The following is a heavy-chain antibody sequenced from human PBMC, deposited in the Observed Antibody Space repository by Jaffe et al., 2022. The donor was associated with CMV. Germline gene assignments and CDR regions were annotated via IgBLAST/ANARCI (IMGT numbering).Heavy chain of an antibody. D-gene: IGHD5-12*01. V-gene: IGHV3-33*01. CDR3: ARGQIDGYSGYVGFDY. CDR2: IWYDGSNK. J-gene: IGHJ4*02. CDR1: GFTFSSYG. Sequence: QVQLVESGGGVVQPGRSLRLSCAASGFTFSSYGMHWVRQAPGKGLEWVAVIWYDGSNKYYADSVKGRFTISRDNSKNTLYLQMNSLRAEDTAVYYCARGQIDGYSGYVGFDYWGQGTLVTVSS.